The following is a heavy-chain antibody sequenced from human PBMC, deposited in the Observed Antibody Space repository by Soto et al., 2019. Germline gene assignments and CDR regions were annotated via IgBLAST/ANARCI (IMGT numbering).Heavy chain of an antibody. CDR1: GGTFSSYA. CDR3: ARSVRVVRGVHYYYYGMDV. J-gene: IGHJ6*02. Sequence: QVQLVQSGAEVKKPGSSVKVSCKASGGTFSSYAISWVRQAPGQGLEWMGGIIPIFGTANYAQKFQGRVTITADKSTSTAYMELSSVRSEDTAVYYCARSVRVVRGVHYYYYGMDVWGQGTTVTVSS. D-gene: IGHD3-10*01. CDR2: IIPIFGTA. V-gene: IGHV1-69*06.